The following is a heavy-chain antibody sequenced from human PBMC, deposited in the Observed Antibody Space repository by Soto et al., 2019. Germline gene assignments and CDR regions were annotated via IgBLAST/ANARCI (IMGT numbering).Heavy chain of an antibody. Sequence: QVQLQQWGAGLLKPSETLSLTCAVYGGSFSGYYWSWIRQPPGKGLEWIGEINHSGSTNYNPSLKSRVNISVDTSKNQFSLKLSSVTAADTAVYYCARGVPARLYYYYGMDVWGQGTTVTVSS. CDR2: INHSGST. CDR3: ARGVPARLYYYYGMDV. V-gene: IGHV4-34*01. CDR1: GGSFSGYY. J-gene: IGHJ6*02. D-gene: IGHD2-2*01.